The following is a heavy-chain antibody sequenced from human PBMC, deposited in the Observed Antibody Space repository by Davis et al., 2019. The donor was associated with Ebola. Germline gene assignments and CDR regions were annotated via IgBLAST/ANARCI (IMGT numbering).Heavy chain of an antibody. CDR3: ARVVVLDYYYGMDV. Sequence: ASVKVSCKASGYTFTGYYMHWVRQAPGQGLEWMGWIKLNSGGTNYAQRFQDRVTMTRDTSISTAYMELSSLRSEDTAVYYCARVVVLDYYYGMDVWGQGTTVTVSS. V-gene: IGHV1-2*02. CDR2: IKLNSGGT. D-gene: IGHD2-15*01. CDR1: GYTFTGYY. J-gene: IGHJ6*02.